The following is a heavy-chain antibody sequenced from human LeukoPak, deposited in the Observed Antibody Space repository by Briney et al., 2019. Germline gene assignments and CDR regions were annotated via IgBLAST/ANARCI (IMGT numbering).Heavy chain of an antibody. CDR1: GGSFSGYY. CDR3: ARGGIAVAGPKRRKFDY. Sequence: SETLSLTCAVYGGSFSGYYWSWIRQPPGKWLEWIGEINHSGSTNYNPSLKSRVTISVDTSKNQFSLKLSSVTAADTAVYYCARGGIAVAGPKRRKFDYWGQGTLVTVSS. D-gene: IGHD6-19*01. J-gene: IGHJ4*02. V-gene: IGHV4-34*01. CDR2: INHSGST.